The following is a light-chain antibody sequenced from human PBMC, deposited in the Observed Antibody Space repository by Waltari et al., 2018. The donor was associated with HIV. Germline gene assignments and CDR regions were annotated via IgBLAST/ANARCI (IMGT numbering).Light chain of an antibody. CDR1: SSDVGRYNL. CDR3: CSYAGSSTGV. V-gene: IGLV2-23*02. J-gene: IGLJ3*02. CDR2: EVN. Sequence: QSALTQPASVSGSPGQSITISCAGSSSDVGRYNLVSWYQQYPGKAPKLMIYEVNKRPSGVSDRFSGSKSGNRASLTISGLQAEDEAHYYCCSYAGSSTGVFGGGTKLTVL.